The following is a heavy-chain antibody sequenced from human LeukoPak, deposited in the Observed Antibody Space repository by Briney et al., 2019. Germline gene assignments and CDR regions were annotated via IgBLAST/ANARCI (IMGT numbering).Heavy chain of an antibody. J-gene: IGHJ3*02. D-gene: IGHD3-16*02. CDR1: GFTFSSYG. CDR2: IRYDGSNK. CDR3: ATQRKAPSYRYTLGAFDI. V-gene: IGHV3-30*02. Sequence: PGGSLRLSCAASGFTFSSYGMHWVRQAPGKGLECVAFIRYDGSNKYYADSVKGRFTISRDNSKNTLYLQMNSLRAEDTAVYYCATQRKAPSYRYTLGAFDIWGQGTMVTVSS.